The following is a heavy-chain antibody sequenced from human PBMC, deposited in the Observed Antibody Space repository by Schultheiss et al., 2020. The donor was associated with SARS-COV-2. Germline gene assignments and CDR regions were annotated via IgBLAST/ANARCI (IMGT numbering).Heavy chain of an antibody. Sequence: SETLSLTCAVSGDSISNSDWWSWVRQPPGKGLEWIGEIHHTGNTNYSPSLKSRVTISVDKPKNQISLNLTSVTAADTAVYYCVRGGPIWDRGMDVWGQGTTVTVSS. D-gene: IGHD3-16*01. J-gene: IGHJ6*02. CDR2: IHHTGNT. CDR1: GDSISNSDW. CDR3: VRGGPIWDRGMDV. V-gene: IGHV4-4*02.